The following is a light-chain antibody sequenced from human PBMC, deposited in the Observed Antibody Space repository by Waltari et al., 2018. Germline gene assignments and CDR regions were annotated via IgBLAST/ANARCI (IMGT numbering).Light chain of an antibody. CDR2: GVA. V-gene: IGKV3-20*01. Sequence: VLTQSPGPLALSPGERATPSCRASQSLKRTWLVCYHQNSGQAPSLLIYGVASRDAGSPDGFSRSGSATDFSLTISRLEPEDSAVYYCQQYESSVMYTFGQGTKVEIK. CDR3: QQYESSVMYT. CDR1: QSLKRTW. J-gene: IGKJ2*01.